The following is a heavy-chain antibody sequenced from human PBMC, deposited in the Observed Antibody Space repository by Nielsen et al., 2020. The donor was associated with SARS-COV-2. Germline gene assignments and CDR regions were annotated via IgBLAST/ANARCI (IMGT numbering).Heavy chain of an antibody. CDR3: ARAGGHNFVGWFDP. D-gene: IGHD2-8*02. CDR2: ISHDGRHK. CDR1: GFTFSNYT. Sequence: GESLKISCAASGFTFSNYTMHWVRQTPGKGLEWVAVISHDGRHKYYADSVEGRFTVSRDNSQNMLYLQMNSLRGKDRAVYYCARAGGHNFVGWFDPWGQGTLVTVSS. V-gene: IGHV3-30*04. J-gene: IGHJ5*02.